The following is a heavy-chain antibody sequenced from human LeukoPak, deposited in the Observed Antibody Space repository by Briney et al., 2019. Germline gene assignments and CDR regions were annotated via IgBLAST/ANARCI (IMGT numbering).Heavy chain of an antibody. Sequence: PGGALRLSCAASGYTSDDYSMSGVPQAPGRGVECVSPINWNSGSTGYAESVKGRFTISRDNAKTSLYLQMNSLRAEDTALYYCARDGCSSTSCYIGYYYYYMDVWGKGTTVTVSS. CDR3: ARDGCSSTSCYIGYYYYYMDV. D-gene: IGHD2-2*02. J-gene: IGHJ6*03. CDR2: INWNSGST. V-gene: IGHV3-20*04. CDR1: GYTSDDYS.